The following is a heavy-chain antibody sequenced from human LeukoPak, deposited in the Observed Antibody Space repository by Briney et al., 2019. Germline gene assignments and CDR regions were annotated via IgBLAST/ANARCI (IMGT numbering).Heavy chain of an antibody. Sequence: GGSLRLSCAASGFTLSSYAMSWVRRAPGKGLEWVSLITGSGGSTYYADSVKGRFTISRDNSRSTLYLQMNSLRAEDTAAYYCAKDGAPAAYDTKWHYWGQGTLVTVSS. CDR2: ITGSGGST. J-gene: IGHJ4*02. V-gene: IGHV3-23*01. CDR3: AKDGAPAAYDTKWHY. CDR1: GFTLSSYA. D-gene: IGHD3-22*01.